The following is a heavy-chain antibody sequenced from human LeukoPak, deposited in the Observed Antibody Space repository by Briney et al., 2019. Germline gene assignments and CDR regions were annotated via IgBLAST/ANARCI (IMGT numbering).Heavy chain of an antibody. CDR1: GFTVSSNY. V-gene: IGHV3-74*01. Sequence: PGGSLRLSCAASGFTVSSNYMSWVRQAPGKGLVWVSRIDSGGSNTNYADSVKGRVTISRDNAKNTLYLEMNNLRDEDTAVYYCTRDRSYSSDSWGQGTLVTVSS. J-gene: IGHJ4*02. CDR2: IDSGGSNT. CDR3: TRDRSYSSDS. D-gene: IGHD2-21*01.